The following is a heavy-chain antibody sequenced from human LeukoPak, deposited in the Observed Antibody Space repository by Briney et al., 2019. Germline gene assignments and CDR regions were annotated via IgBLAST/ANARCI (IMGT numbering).Heavy chain of an antibody. D-gene: IGHD3-10*01. CDR1: GFTFDDYA. V-gene: IGHV3-9*01. CDR2: ISWNSGSI. CDR3: AKDVTMVRGVISD. J-gene: IGHJ4*02. Sequence: PGRSLRLSCAASGFTFDDYAMHWVRQAPGKGLEWVSGISWNSGSIGYADSVKGRFTISGDNAKNSLYLQMNSLRAEDTALYYCAKDVTMVRGVISDWGQGTLVTVSS.